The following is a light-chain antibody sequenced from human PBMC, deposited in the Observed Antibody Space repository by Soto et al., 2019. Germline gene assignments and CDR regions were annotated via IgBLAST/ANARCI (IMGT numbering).Light chain of an antibody. CDR3: QQYNNWPRT. J-gene: IGKJ1*01. V-gene: IGKV3-15*01. Sequence: EILMTPSPATLSLSPGEIATLSCRASQSVGTYLAWYQQKPGQAPRLLIYGASTRATGIPARFSGSGSGTEFTLTINSLQSEDFAVYYCQQYNNWPRTFGQGTKVDI. CDR1: QSVGTY. CDR2: GAS.